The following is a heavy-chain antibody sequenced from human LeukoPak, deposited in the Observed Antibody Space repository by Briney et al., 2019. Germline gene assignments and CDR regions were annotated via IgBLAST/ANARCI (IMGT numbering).Heavy chain of an antibody. Sequence: SAKVSCKASGGTFSSYAISWVRQAPGQGLEWMGGIIPIFGTANYAQKFQGRVTITADESTSTAYMELSSLRSEDTAVYYCAREGSSGIIPERYFDYWGQGTLVTVSS. CDR2: IIPIFGTA. CDR1: GGTFSSYA. J-gene: IGHJ4*02. CDR3: AREGSSGIIPERYFDY. V-gene: IGHV1-69*13. D-gene: IGHD3-22*01.